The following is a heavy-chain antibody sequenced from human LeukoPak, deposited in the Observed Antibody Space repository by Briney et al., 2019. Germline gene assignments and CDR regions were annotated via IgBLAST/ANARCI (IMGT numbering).Heavy chain of an antibody. J-gene: IGHJ6*02. CDR3: ARDHMDTAMVIYYYYGMDV. Sequence: GRSLRLSCAASGFTFSSYGMHWVRQAPGKGLEWVAVIWYDGSNKYYADSVKGRFTISRDNSKNTLYLQMNSLRAEDTAVYYCARDHMDTAMVIYYYYGMDVWDQGTTVTVSS. CDR1: GFTFSSYG. V-gene: IGHV3-33*01. D-gene: IGHD5-18*01. CDR2: IWYDGSNK.